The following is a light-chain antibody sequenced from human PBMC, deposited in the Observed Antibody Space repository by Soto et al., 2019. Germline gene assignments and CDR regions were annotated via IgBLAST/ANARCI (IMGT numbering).Light chain of an antibody. CDR3: SSFTSSRTVV. V-gene: IGLV2-14*01. CDR1: SSDLGSYNY. Sequence: QSALTQPASVSGSPGQSITISCTGTSSDLGSYNYVSWYQQHPGKAPKLMLYEVNNRPSGVSNRFSGSKSGNTASLTISGFQADDEADYYCSSFTSSRTVVFGGGTKVTVL. J-gene: IGLJ2*01. CDR2: EVN.